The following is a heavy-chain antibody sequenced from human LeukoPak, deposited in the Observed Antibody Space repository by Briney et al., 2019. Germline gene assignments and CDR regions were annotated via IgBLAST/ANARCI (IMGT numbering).Heavy chain of an antibody. D-gene: IGHD6-6*01. V-gene: IGHV3-30-3*01. CDR3: AKDPYSSSTCFDY. CDR2: ISYDGSNK. Sequence: PGGSLRLSCAASGFTFSSYAMHWVRQAPGKGLEWVAVISYDGSNKYYADSVKGRFTISRDNSKNTLYLQMNSLRAEDTAVYYCAKDPYSSSTCFDYWGQGTLVTVSS. CDR1: GFTFSSYA. J-gene: IGHJ4*02.